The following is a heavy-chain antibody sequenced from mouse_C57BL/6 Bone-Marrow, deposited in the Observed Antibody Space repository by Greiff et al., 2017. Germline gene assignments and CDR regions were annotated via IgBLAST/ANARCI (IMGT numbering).Heavy chain of an antibody. CDR3: ARDDYVFFAY. D-gene: IGHD2-4*01. CDR2: IYPGDGDT. CDR1: GYAFSSSW. J-gene: IGHJ3*01. Sequence: VQLQQSGPELVKPGASVKISCKASGYAFSSSWMNWVKQRPGKGLEWIGRIYPGDGDTNYNGKFKGKATLTADKSSSTAYMQLSSLTSEDSAVYFCARDDYVFFAYWGQGTLVTVSA. V-gene: IGHV1-82*01.